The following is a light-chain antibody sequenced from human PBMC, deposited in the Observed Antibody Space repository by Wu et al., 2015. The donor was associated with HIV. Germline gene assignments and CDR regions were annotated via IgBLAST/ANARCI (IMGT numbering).Light chain of an antibody. Sequence: EIVLTQSPGTLSLSPGERGTLSCRASQSVSSSYLAWFQQKPGQAPRLLIYGASIRATGVPDRFSGSGSGTDFTLTIGRLEPEDFAVYYCQHYGSSSQVTFGGGTKVEIK. CDR2: GAS. J-gene: IGKJ4*01. CDR3: QHYGSSSQVT. CDR1: QSVSSSY. V-gene: IGKV3-20*01.